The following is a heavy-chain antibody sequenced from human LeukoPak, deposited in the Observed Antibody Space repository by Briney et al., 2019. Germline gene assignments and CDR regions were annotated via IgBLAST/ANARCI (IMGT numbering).Heavy chain of an antibody. V-gene: IGHV4-59*12. Sequence: SETLSLTCTVSGGSISSYYWSWIRQPPGKGLEWIGYIYYSGSTNYNPSLKSRVTISVDTSKNQFSLKLSSVTAADTAVYYCASIPRYYDFWSGFHWGQGTLVTVSS. D-gene: IGHD3-3*01. CDR2: IYYSGST. J-gene: IGHJ4*02. CDR3: ASIPRYYDFWSGFH. CDR1: GGSISSYY.